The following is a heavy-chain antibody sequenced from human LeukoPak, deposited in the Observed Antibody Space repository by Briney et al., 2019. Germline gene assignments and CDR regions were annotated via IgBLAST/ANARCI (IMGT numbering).Heavy chain of an antibody. D-gene: IGHD2-2*01. J-gene: IGHJ3*02. CDR2: IRYDGSNK. Sequence: GALRLSCAASGFTFSSYGMHWVRQAPGKGLEWVAFIRYDGSNKYYADSVKGRFTISRDNSKNTLYLQMNSLRAEDTAVYYCAPRYCSSTSCNDVFDIWGQGTMVTVSS. V-gene: IGHV3-30*02. CDR3: APRYCSSTSCNDVFDI. CDR1: GFTFSSYG.